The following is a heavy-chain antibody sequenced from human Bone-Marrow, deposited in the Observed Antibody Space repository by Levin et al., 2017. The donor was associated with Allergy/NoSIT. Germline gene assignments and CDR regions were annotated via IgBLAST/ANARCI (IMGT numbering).Heavy chain of an antibody. CDR1: GFTFDIFG. CDR3: TSGASY. CDR2: ISHDGSTT. Sequence: GESLKISCAVSGFTFDIFGMHWVRQAPGKGLEWVAVISHDGSTTFYADSVEGRFTISRDNSQKTLFLSMNSLRTEDTALYYCTSGASYWGQGALVTVS. J-gene: IGHJ4*02. V-gene: IGHV3-30*03.